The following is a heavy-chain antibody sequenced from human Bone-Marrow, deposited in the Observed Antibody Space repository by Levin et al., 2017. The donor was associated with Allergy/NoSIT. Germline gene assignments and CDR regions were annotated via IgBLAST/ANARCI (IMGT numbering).Heavy chain of an antibody. CDR2: INAKNGET. J-gene: IGHJ5*02. CDR1: RFIFSDFY. CDR3: ARPINVYGPAAGKGDWFDP. Sequence: PGESLKISCKGSRFIFSDFYIHWVRQAPGQGLEWMGWINAKNGETNYVEKFQGRVILTRDTSINTAYMEMRSLTPDDTAVYYCARPINVYGPAAGKGDWFDPWGQGTLVIVSS. D-gene: IGHD6-13*01. V-gene: IGHV1-2*02.